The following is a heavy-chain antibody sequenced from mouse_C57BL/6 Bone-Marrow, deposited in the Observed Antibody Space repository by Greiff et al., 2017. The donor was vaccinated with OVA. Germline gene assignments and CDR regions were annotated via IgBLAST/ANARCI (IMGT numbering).Heavy chain of an antibody. D-gene: IGHD1-1*01. CDR1: GYTFTSYW. CDR2: IDPSDSYN. Sequence: QVQLQQPGAELVKPGASVKLSCKASGYTFTSYWMQWVKQRPGQGLEWIGEIDPSDSYNNYNQKFKGKATLTVDTSYSTAYMQLSSLTSEDSAVYYCARSPTVVAFDYWGQGTTLTVSS. CDR3: ARSPTVVAFDY. V-gene: IGHV1-50*01. J-gene: IGHJ2*01.